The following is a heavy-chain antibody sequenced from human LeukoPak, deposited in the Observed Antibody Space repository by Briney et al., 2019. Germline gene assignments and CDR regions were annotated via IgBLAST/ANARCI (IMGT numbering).Heavy chain of an antibody. CDR1: GLTFSKYW. J-gene: IGHJ4*02. Sequence: GRSLRLSCAASGLTFSKYWMLWVTQAPGKGLENVSRINTDGTVTTYADSVKGRFTVSRDNADNTMFLQMNSVRDEDTAVYYCATKQWLAPPPDSWGQGTPVTVSS. D-gene: IGHD6-19*01. CDR3: ATKQWLAPPPDS. CDR2: INTDGTVT. V-gene: IGHV3-74*01.